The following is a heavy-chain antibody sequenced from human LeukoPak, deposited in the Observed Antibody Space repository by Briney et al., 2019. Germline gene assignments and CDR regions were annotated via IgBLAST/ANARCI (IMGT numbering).Heavy chain of an antibody. CDR1: GFRFSSYE. Sequence: GGSLRLSCAASGFRFSSYEMKWVRQAPGKGLEWVSYISSGGGSTTFYADSVKGRFTISRDNAKNSVYLQMNSLRAEDTAVYYCPRDAAVAGIENDYWGQGTLVTVSS. J-gene: IGHJ4*02. V-gene: IGHV3-48*03. CDR3: PRDAAVAGIENDY. D-gene: IGHD6-19*01. CDR2: ISSGGGSTT.